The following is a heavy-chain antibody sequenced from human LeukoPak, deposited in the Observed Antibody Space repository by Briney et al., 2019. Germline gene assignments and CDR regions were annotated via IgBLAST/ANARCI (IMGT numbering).Heavy chain of an antibody. D-gene: IGHD1-26*01. V-gene: IGHV1-46*01. CDR3: ARDYSGEWEQLTGWWFDP. Sequence: ASVKVSCEASGYTFTSYYMHWVRQAPGQGLEWMGIINPSGGSTSYAQKFQGRLTVTRDMSTRTVYMELSDLRPEDTAVYYCARDYSGEWEQLTGWWFDPWGQGTLVIVSS. CDR1: GYTFTSYY. CDR2: INPSGGST. J-gene: IGHJ5*02.